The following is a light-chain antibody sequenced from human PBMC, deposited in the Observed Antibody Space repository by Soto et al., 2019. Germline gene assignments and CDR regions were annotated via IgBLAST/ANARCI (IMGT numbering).Light chain of an antibody. J-gene: IGKJ1*01. CDR3: QQYNSYSQN. V-gene: IGKV1-5*01. CDR2: GAS. CDR1: QTISTW. Sequence: DIQMTQSPSTLSASVGDRVSITCRASQTISTWLAWYQQKPGKAPNLLIYGASTLQSGVPSRFSGSGSGTEFTLTISSLQPDDSATYYCQQYNSYSQNFGQGTKVDIK.